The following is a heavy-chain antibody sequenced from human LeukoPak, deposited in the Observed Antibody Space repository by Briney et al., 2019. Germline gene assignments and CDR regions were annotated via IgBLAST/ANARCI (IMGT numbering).Heavy chain of an antibody. D-gene: IGHD5-12*01. CDR1: VFTLTSNY. CDR2: IYNDGSRT. CDR3: ATDGYHYFDY. V-gene: IGHV3-53*01. J-gene: IGHJ4*02. Sequence: GGALRLSCAASVFTLTSNYMSCVRQAPGKGLEWVSLIYNDGSRTYYADSVRGRFTISRDTSQGTVYLQMDSLRPEDTAVYYCATDGYHYFDYWGQGTLVTVSS.